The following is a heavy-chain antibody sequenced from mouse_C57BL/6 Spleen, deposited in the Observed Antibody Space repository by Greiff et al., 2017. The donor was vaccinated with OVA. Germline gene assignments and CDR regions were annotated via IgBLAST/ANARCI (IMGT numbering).Heavy chain of an antibody. V-gene: IGHV1-74*01. Sequence: VQLQQPGAELVKPGASVKVSCKASGYTFTSYWMHWVKQRPGQGLEWIGRIHPSDSDTNYNQKVKGKATLTVDKSSSTAYMQLSSLTSEDSAVYYCAMVYYDYMYYFDYWGQGTTLTVSS. CDR3: AMVYYDYMYYFDY. CDR2: IHPSDSDT. CDR1: GYTFTSYW. J-gene: IGHJ2*01. D-gene: IGHD2-4*01.